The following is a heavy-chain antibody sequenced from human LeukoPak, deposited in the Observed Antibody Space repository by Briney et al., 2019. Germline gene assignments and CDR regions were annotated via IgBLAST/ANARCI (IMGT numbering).Heavy chain of an antibody. CDR3: ASGFSGWYRGDY. CDR2: ISSSSSYI. J-gene: IGHJ4*02. D-gene: IGHD6-19*01. V-gene: IGHV3-21*01. CDR1: GFTFSSYS. Sequence: GGSLRLSCAASGFTFSSYSMNWVRQAPGKGLEWVSSISSSSSYIYYADSVKGRFTISRDNAKNSLYLQMNSLRAEDTAVYYCASGFSGWYRGDYWGQGTLVTVSS.